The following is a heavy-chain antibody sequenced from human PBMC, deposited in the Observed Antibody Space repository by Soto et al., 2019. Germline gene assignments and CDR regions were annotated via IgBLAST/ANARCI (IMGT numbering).Heavy chain of an antibody. CDR2: ISYDGSNK. CDR1: GFTFSSYA. D-gene: IGHD5-18*01. Sequence: QVQLVESGGGVVQPGRSLRLSCAASGFTFSSYAMHWVRQAPGKGLEWVAVISYDGSNKYYADSVKGRFTISRDNSKNTLYLQMNSLRAEDTAVYYCARDLFGYGHYYGMDVWGQGTTVTVSS. V-gene: IGHV3-30-3*01. J-gene: IGHJ6*02. CDR3: ARDLFGYGHYYGMDV.